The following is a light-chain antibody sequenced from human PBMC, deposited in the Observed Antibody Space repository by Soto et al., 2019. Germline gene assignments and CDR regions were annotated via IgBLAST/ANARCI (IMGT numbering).Light chain of an antibody. V-gene: IGKV3-20*01. Sequence: EIVLRLSPGTLSLSPGERATLSCRASQSVGSRYLAWYQQKPGQAPRLLXYGASSRANGIPVSFSGSGSGTDLTLTISRLEPEDFAVYYCQQYGSSLTWTFGQGTKVDIK. CDR2: GAS. J-gene: IGKJ1*01. CDR3: QQYGSSLTWT. CDR1: QSVGSRY.